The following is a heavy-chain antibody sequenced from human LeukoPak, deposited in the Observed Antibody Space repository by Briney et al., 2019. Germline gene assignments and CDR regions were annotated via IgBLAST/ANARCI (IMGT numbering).Heavy chain of an antibody. D-gene: IGHD1-26*01. Sequence: GGSLRLSCAASGFTFSSYAMHWVRQAPGKGLEWVAVISYDGSNKYYADSVKGRFTISRDNSKNTLYLQMNSLRAEDTAVYYCARVAPSVLVVGAMDYWGQGTLVTVSS. V-gene: IGHV3-30*04. J-gene: IGHJ4*02. CDR1: GFTFSSYA. CDR3: ARVAPSVLVVGAMDY. CDR2: ISYDGSNK.